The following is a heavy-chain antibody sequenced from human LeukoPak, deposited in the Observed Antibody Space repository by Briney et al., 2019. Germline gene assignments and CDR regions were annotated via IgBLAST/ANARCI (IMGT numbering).Heavy chain of an antibody. V-gene: IGHV1-69*13. CDR1: GGTFSSYA. CDR3: ARRAGGYSHPYDY. CDR2: IIPIFGTA. Sequence: SVKVSCKASGGTFSSYAISWVRQAPGQGLEWMGGIIPIFGTANYAQKFQGRVTITADESTSTAYMELSSLRSEDTAVYYCARRAGGYSHPYDYWGQGILVTVSS. D-gene: IGHD4-23*01. J-gene: IGHJ4*02.